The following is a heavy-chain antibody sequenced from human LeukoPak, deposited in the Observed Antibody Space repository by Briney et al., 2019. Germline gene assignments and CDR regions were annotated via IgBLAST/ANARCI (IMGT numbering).Heavy chain of an antibody. V-gene: IGHV1-2*02. J-gene: IGHJ3*02. CDR2: IHPNSGAS. Sequence: GASVKVSCKTSTGYYMHWLRQAPGQGLEYMGWIHPNSGASKSVPKFQGRVTMTRDTSINTDYVELSSLTSDDTVMYYCAREGRAGSSGWFGAFDIWGQGTMVIVSS. D-gene: IGHD6-13*01. CDR3: AREGRAGSSGWFGAFDI. CDR1: TGYY.